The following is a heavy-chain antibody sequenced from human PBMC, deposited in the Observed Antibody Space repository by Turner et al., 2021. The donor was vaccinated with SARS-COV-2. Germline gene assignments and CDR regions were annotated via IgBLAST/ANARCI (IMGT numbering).Heavy chain of an antibody. D-gene: IGHD3-10*01. V-gene: IGHV3-23*01. J-gene: IGHJ3*02. Sequence: EVQLLESGGGLVQPGGSLRLSCAASVFTFSSYAMSWVRQAPGKGLEWVSAISGSGVSTYYADSVKGRFTISRDNSKNTLYLQMNSLRAEDTAVYYCAKGEGYGSGAFDIWGQGTMVTVSS. CDR3: AKGEGYGSGAFDI. CDR2: ISGSGVST. CDR1: VFTFSSYA.